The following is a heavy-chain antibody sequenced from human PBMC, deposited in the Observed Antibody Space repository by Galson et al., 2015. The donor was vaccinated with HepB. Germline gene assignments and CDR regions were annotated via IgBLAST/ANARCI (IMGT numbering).Heavy chain of an antibody. Sequence: SLRLSCAASGFTFSSYGMHWVRQAPGKGLEWVAVIWYDGSNKYYADSVKGRFTISRDNSKNTLYLQMNSLRAEDTAVYYCAREGEYHLGIYGMDVWGQGTTVTVSS. CDR3: AREGEYHLGIYGMDV. CDR1: GFTFSSYG. D-gene: IGHD2-2*01. J-gene: IGHJ6*02. CDR2: IWYDGSNK. V-gene: IGHV3-33*01.